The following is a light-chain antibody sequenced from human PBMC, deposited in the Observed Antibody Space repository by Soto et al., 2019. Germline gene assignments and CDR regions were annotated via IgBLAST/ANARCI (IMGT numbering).Light chain of an antibody. CDR3: QQSYSTPFT. J-gene: IGKJ3*01. CDR2: TAS. Sequence: DIQMTQSPSSLSASVGDRVTITCRASQSISRYLNWYQQKPGKAPTLLIYTASNLQSGVPLRFSGSGSGTDFTLTISSLQPEDFATYSCQQSYSTPFTFGPGTKVAIK. CDR1: QSISRY. V-gene: IGKV1-39*01.